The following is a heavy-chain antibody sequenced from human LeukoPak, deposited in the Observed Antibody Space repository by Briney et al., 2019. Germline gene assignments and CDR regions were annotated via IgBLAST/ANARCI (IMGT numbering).Heavy chain of an antibody. CDR3: AKSGLNRFDY. CDR1: GFRLSTYW. CDR2: IKQDGSHK. D-gene: IGHD5-12*01. J-gene: IGHJ4*02. V-gene: IGHV3-7*03. Sequence: GGSLRLSCAGSGFRLSTYWMSWVRQAPGKGLEWVANIKQDGSHKNYVDSVKGRFTISRDNSKNTLYLQMNSLRAEDTALYYCAKSGLNRFDYWGQGTLVTVSS.